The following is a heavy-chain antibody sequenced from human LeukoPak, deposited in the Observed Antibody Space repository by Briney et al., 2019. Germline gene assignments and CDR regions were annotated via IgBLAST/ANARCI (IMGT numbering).Heavy chain of an antibody. CDR3: AKAAVYSRNWTPFDD. D-gene: IGHD6-13*01. J-gene: IGHJ4*02. Sequence: PGGFLRLSCAASGFTFSVYGMHWVRQAPGKGLEWVALLSGDETYIDYTDSVKGRFTISRDTSKNTLFLQMNSLRADDTAIYYCAKAAVYSRNWTPFDDWGQGTLVIVSS. CDR1: GFTFSVYG. CDR2: LSGDETYI. V-gene: IGHV3-30*18.